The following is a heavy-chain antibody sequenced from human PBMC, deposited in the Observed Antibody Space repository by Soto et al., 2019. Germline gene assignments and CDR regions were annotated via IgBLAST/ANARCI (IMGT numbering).Heavy chain of an antibody. J-gene: IGHJ4*02. CDR3: ATGQYTRFCSSTSCYAR. D-gene: IGHD2-2*01. CDR2: ISYDGSNK. Sequence: GGSLRLSCAASGFTFSSYGMHWVRQAPGKGLEWVAVISYDGSNKYYADSVKGRFTISRDNSKNTLYLQMNSLRAEDTAMYYCATGQYTRFCSSTSCYARWGQGTLVTVSS. CDR1: GFTFSSYG. V-gene: IGHV3-30*03.